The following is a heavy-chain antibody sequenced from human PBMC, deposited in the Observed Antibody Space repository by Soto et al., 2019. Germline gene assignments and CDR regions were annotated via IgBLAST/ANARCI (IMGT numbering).Heavy chain of an antibody. V-gene: IGHV1-2*04. J-gene: IGHJ6*02. Sequence: GASVKVACKASGYSFTDYHIHWVRQAPGQGLEWLGRINPKSGGTSTAQKFQGWVTMTTDTSISTASMELTRLTSDDTAIYYCARGDSTDCSNGVCSFFYNHDMDVWGQGTTVTVSS. CDR2: INPKSGGT. CDR1: GYSFTDYH. CDR3: ARGDSTDCSNGVCSFFYNHDMDV. D-gene: IGHD2-8*01.